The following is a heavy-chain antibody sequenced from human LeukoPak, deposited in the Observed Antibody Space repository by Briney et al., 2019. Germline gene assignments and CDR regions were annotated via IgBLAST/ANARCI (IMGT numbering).Heavy chain of an antibody. Sequence: GGSLRLSRALSRFTPCIYVMNCVRPAPEEGLEWVSYIRSGGRTIYYADSVKGRFTISRDNAKNSLYLQMSSLRAENTAVYYCARSSNSYTRGEGNLCAVSS. J-gene: IGHJ4*02. CDR2: IRSGGRTI. V-gene: IGHV3-48*03. CDR3: ARSSNSYT. D-gene: IGHD1-1*01. CDR1: RFTPCIYV.